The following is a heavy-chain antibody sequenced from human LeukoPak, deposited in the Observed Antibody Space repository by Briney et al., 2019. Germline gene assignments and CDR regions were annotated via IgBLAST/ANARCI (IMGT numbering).Heavy chain of an antibody. CDR1: GGSFSGYY. J-gene: IGHJ4*02. CDR2: INHSGST. Sequence: PSETLSLTCAVYGGSFSGYYWSWIRQPPGKGLEWIGEINHSGSTNYNPSLKSRVTISVDTSKNQFSLKLSSVTAADTAVYYCARGVRYYYGSGSYYRGIFDYWGQGTLVTVSS. CDR3: ARGVRYYYGSGSYYRGIFDY. D-gene: IGHD3-10*01. V-gene: IGHV4-34*01.